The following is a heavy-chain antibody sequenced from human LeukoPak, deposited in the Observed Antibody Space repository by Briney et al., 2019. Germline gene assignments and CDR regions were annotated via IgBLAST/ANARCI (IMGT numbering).Heavy chain of an antibody. CDR2: IRYDGSNK. V-gene: IGHV3-30*02. CDR1: GFTFSSYG. CDR3: AKDRLEYSSSGYHYMDV. D-gene: IGHD6-6*01. Sequence: GGSLRLSCAASGFTFSSYGMHWVRQAPGKGLEWVAFIRYDGSNKYYADSVKGRFTISRDNSKNTLYLQMNSLRAEDTAVYYCAKDRLEYSSSGYHYMDVWGKGTTVTVSS. J-gene: IGHJ6*03.